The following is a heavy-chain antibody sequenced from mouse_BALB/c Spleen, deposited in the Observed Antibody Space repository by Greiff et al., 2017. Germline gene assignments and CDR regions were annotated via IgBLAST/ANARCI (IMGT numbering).Heavy chain of an antibody. Sequence: VQLQQSGAELMKPGASVKISCKATGYTFSSYWIEWVKQRPGHGLEWIGEILPGSGSTNYNQKFKGKATFTADTSSNTAYMQLSSLTSEDSAVYYCARREITTAYWGQGTLVTVSA. CDR3: ARREITTAY. J-gene: IGHJ3*01. V-gene: IGHV1-9*01. CDR2: ILPGSGST. CDR1: GYTFSSYW. D-gene: IGHD2-4*01.